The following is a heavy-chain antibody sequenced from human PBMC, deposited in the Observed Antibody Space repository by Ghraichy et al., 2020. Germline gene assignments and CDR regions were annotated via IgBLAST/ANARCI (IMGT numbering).Heavy chain of an antibody. J-gene: IGHJ4*02. CDR2: IYYNGIT. D-gene: IGHD3-22*01. CDR3: ARSWGSSWYWGY. CDR1: DGSINNYY. V-gene: IGHV4-59*04. Sequence: SETLSLTCTVSDGSINNYYWSWIRKPPGRGLEWIGSIYYNGITYYNPSLNSRATISVETPKSQFSLKLGSVAAADTAVYFCARSWGSSWYWGYWGQGILVTVSS.